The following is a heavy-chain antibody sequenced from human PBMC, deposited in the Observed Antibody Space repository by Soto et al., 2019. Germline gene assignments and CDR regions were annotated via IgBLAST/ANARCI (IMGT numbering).Heavy chain of an antibody. J-gene: IGHJ5*02. CDR3: ARREYSSSSDFDP. CDR1: GGSISSSSYY. CDR2: IYYSGST. D-gene: IGHD6-6*01. V-gene: IGHV4-39*01. Sequence: SETLSLTCTVSGGSISSSSYYWGWIRQPPGKGLEWIGSIYYSGSTYYNPSLKSRVTISVDTSKNQFSLKLSSVTAADTAVYYCARREYSSSSDFDPWGQGTLVTSPQ.